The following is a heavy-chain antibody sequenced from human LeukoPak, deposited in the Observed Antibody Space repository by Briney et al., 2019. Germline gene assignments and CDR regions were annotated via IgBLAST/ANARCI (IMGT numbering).Heavy chain of an antibody. V-gene: IGHV3-48*01. CDR3: ARRFDS. CDR2: IGPGGDI. CDR1: GFSFTAYS. J-gene: IGHJ4*02. Sequence: GSLRLSCAASGFSFTAYSMNWVRQAPGRGLEWISYIGPGGDIYYADSVTGRFTVSRDTAKSSLYLQMNGLKVEDTAVYYCARRFDSWGQGTLVTVSS.